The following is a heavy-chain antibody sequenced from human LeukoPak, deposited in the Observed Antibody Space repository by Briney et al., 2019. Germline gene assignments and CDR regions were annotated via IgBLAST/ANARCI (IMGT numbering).Heavy chain of an antibody. CDR2: ISNSGYNT. Sequence: GGSLRLSCAASGFSVTSCAMSWVRQAPGKGLEWVSTISNSGYNTWYADSVKGRFPISRDNSQNTLYLQMSGLRAEDTALYYCARHDGSSFIYYIDHWGQGALVTVSS. CDR1: GFSVTSCA. V-gene: IGHV3-23*01. CDR3: ARHDGSSFIYYIDH. J-gene: IGHJ4*02. D-gene: IGHD1-26*01.